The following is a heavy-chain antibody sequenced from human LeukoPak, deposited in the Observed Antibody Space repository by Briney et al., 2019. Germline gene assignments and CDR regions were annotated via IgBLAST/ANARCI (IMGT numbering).Heavy chain of an antibody. J-gene: IGHJ4*02. CDR1: GFTFSSDG. CDR3: AKGNGYAYYFDY. Sequence: QPGRSLRLSCASSGFTFSSDGMHWVRQAPGKGLEWVAVISYDGSNKYYADSVKGRFTISRDNSKNTLYLQMNSLRAEDTAVYYCAKGNGYAYYFDYWGQGTLVTVSS. V-gene: IGHV3-30*18. D-gene: IGHD5-12*01. CDR2: ISYDGSNK.